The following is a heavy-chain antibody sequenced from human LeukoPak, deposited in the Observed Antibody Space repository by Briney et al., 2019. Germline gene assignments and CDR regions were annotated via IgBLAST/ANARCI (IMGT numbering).Heavy chain of an antibody. CDR2: ISSSSSYI. V-gene: IGHV3-21*01. D-gene: IGHD6-6*01. Sequence: GGSLRPSCAASGFTFSSYSMNWVRQAPGKGLEWVSSISSSSSYIYYADSVKGRFTISRDNAKNSLYLQMNSLRAEDTAVYYCARDGHSSSSTFDYWGQGTLVTVSS. CDR3: ARDGHSSSSTFDY. CDR1: GFTFSSYS. J-gene: IGHJ4*02.